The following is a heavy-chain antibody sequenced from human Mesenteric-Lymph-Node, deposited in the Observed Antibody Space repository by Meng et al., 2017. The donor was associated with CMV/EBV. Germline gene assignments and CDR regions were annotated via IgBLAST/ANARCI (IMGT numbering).Heavy chain of an antibody. CDR2: ISYYGSNK. CDR1: GFTFSDYS. D-gene: IGHD1-14*01. V-gene: IGHV3-30*04. CDR3: ARDNGMTGTTFLEY. Sequence: GGSLRLSCAASGFTFSDYSLNWVRQAPGKGLEWVAVISYYGSNKYSTDSVKGRFTISRDNSKNTLYLQMNSLRAEDTAVYYCARDNGMTGTTFLEYWGQGTLVTVSS. J-gene: IGHJ4*02.